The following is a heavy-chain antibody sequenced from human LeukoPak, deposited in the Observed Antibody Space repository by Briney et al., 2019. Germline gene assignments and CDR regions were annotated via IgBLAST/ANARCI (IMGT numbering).Heavy chain of an antibody. V-gene: IGHV4-59*08. CDR1: GNSVTSYY. Sequence: SGTLSLTCSVSGNSVTSYYWSWIRQPPGKGLEWVGYGDHFGGAIYNPSLKSRVTISVDTSNNQFSLTLTSVTAADTAVYHCARLSDLYNGTYLLDSWSQGTLVTVSS. CDR2: GDHFGGA. CDR3: ARLSDLYNGTYLLDS. J-gene: IGHJ4*02. D-gene: IGHD1-26*01.